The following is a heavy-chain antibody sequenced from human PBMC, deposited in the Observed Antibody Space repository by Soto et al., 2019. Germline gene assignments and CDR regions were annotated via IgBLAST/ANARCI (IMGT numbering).Heavy chain of an antibody. CDR1: GFTFKNYG. CDR2: ISHDGGTK. CDR3: ANLITIPGSGDYSYYGMDA. V-gene: IGHV3-30*18. Sequence: VHLVESGGGVVQPGRSLRLSCAASGFTFKNYGMHWVRQAPGKGLEWVAVISHDGGTKHYADSVKGRFTIFRDDSKNTGSLQTTNLRPDDTATYYCANLITIPGSGDYSYYGMDAWGQGPRVIVSS. J-gene: IGHJ6*02. D-gene: IGHD3-3*01.